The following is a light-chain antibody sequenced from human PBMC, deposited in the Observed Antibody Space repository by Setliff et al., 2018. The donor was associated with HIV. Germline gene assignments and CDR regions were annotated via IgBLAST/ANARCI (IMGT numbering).Light chain of an antibody. CDR2: EVS. V-gene: IGLV2-23*02. Sequence: QSALTQPASVSGSPGQSITISCTGTSTDVGTYNLVSWYQQHAGKAPKVMIYEVSKRPSGISNRFSGSKSGNTASLTISGLQPEDESDYYCCSYASGSTSLFVFGTGTKVTVL. J-gene: IGLJ1*01. CDR1: STDVGTYNL. CDR3: CSYASGSTSLFV.